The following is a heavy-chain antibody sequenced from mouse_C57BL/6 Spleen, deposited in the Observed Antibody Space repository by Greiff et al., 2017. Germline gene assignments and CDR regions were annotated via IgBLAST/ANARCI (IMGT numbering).Heavy chain of an antibody. CDR2: IDPADSYT. D-gene: IGHD2-4*01. CDR1: GYTFTSYW. V-gene: IGHV1-69*01. J-gene: IGHJ3*01. CDR3: ARNKGLRLFAY. Sequence: VQLQQPGAELVMPGASVQLSCKASGYTFTSYWMHWVKQRPGQGLEWIGEIDPADSYTNYNQKFKGKSTLTVDKSSSTAYMQLSSLTSEDSAVYYCARNKGLRLFAYWGQGTLVTVSA.